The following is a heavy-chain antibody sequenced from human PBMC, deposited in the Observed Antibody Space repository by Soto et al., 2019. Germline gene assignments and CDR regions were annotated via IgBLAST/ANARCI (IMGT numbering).Heavy chain of an antibody. CDR3: AKDHDEDFGYDLDYFNY. CDR1: GFNFDDYA. D-gene: IGHD5-12*01. CDR2: ISWESGSI. Sequence: PGGSLRLSCAASGFNFDDYAMHWVRQIPGKGLEWVSGISWESGSIGYADSVKGRFSISRDNAKNSLYLQMNSLRAEDTAFYYCAKDHDEDFGYDLDYFNYWGQGTLVTVSS. J-gene: IGHJ4*02. V-gene: IGHV3-9*01.